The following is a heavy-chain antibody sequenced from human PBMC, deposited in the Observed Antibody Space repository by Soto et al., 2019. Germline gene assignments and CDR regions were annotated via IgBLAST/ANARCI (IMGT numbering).Heavy chain of an antibody. CDR2: IYYSGST. CDR3: ARRFGVVTIDFDY. V-gene: IGHV4-39*01. D-gene: IGHD3-3*01. J-gene: IGHJ4*02. Sequence: SETLSLTCTVSGGSISSSSYYWGWIRQPPGKGLEWIGSIYYSGSTYYNPSLKSRVTISVDTSKNQFSLKLSSVTAADTAVYYCARRFGVVTIDFDYWGQGTLVTVSS. CDR1: GGSISSSSYY.